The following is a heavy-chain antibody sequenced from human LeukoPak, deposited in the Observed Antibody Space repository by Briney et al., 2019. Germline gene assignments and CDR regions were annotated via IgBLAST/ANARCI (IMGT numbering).Heavy chain of an antibody. CDR3: ESGGTGARKYYSDPFHY. J-gene: IGHJ4*02. CDR2: MYSAGST. V-gene: IGHV3-53*01. CDR1: GFIVSSNY. D-gene: IGHD3-10*01. Sequence: GGSLRLSCAASGFIVSSNYMSWVRQAPGKGLEWVSIMYSAGSTYYADSVRGRFTISRDSSRNTVSLQMNSLRVEDTAVYYCESGGTGARKYYSDPFHYWGQGTLVTVSS.